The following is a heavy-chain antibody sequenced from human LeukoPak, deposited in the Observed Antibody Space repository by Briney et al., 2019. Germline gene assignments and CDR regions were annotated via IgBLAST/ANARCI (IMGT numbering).Heavy chain of an antibody. V-gene: IGHV3-49*04. D-gene: IGHD3-10*01. CDR1: GFTFGDYA. CDR3: TRGAPLLWFGELFTPFDY. Sequence: GGSLRLSCTASGFTFGDYAMSWVRQAPGKGLEWVGFIRSKAYGGTTEYAASVKGRFTIPRDDSKSIAYLQMNSLKTEDTAVYYCTRGAPLLWFGELFTPFDYWGQGTLVTVSS. J-gene: IGHJ4*02. CDR2: IRSKAYGGTT.